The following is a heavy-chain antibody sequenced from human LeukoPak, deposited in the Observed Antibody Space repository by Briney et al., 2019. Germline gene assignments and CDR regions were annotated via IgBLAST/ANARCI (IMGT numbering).Heavy chain of an antibody. Sequence: SQTLSLTCAISGDSVSSNSAAWNWIRQSPSRGLEWPGRTYYRSKWYNDYAVSVKSRITINPDTSKNQFSLQLNSVTPEDTAVYYCARGSITMIVHPFDYWGQGTLVTVSS. CDR1: GDSVSSNSAA. CDR3: ARGSITMIVHPFDY. CDR2: TYYRSKWYN. D-gene: IGHD3-22*01. J-gene: IGHJ4*02. V-gene: IGHV6-1*01.